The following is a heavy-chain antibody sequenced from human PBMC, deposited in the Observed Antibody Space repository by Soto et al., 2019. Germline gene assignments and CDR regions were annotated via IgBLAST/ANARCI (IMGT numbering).Heavy chain of an antibody. J-gene: IGHJ1*01. Sequence: EVQLLESGGGLVQPGGSLRLSCAASGFTFSSYAMSWVRQAPGKGLEWVSAISGSGGSTYYADSVKGRFTISRDNSKNPLYLQMNSLRAEDTAVYYCAKGERQWLVKLRCVYFQHWGQGTLVTVSS. CDR3: AKGERQWLVKLRCVYFQH. V-gene: IGHV3-23*01. CDR2: ISGSGGST. CDR1: GFTFSSYA. D-gene: IGHD6-19*01.